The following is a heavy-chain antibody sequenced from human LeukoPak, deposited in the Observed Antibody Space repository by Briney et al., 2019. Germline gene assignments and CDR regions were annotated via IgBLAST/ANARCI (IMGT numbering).Heavy chain of an antibody. CDR2: INPNSGGT. Sequence: ASVKVSCKASGYTFTGYYMHWVRQAPGQGLEWMGWINPNSGGTNYAQKFQGRVTMTRDTSISTAYMELSRLRSDDTAVYYCARGNHSGPRYYYYMDVWGKGTTVTISS. J-gene: IGHJ6*03. V-gene: IGHV1-2*02. D-gene: IGHD1-26*01. CDR1: GYTFTGYY. CDR3: ARGNHSGPRYYYYMDV.